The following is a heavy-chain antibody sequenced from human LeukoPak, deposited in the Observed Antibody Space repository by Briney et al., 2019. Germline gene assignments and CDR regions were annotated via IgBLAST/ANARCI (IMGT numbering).Heavy chain of an antibody. Sequence: PGGSLRVSCAASVFTFNNYAMNWVRQAPGKGGEGVSSISGGGETTNYADSAKGRFTISRDNSQNTLYLQMNSLRAEDTAVYYCSRDYADDVGYFFFDYWGQGTLVTVSS. CDR3: SRDYADDVGYFFFDY. CDR2: ISGGGETT. J-gene: IGHJ4*02. CDR1: VFTFNNYA. D-gene: IGHD4-17*01. V-gene: IGHV3-23*01.